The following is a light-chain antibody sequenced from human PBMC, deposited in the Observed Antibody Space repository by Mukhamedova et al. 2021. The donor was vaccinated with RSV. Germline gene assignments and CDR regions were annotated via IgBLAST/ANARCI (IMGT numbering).Light chain of an antibody. V-gene: IGKV3-15*01. Sequence: GERATLSCRASQSVSSKLAWYQQKPGQTPRLLIYAASARATGFPARFSGSGSGTEFTLTISSLQSEDVAVYYFQQYDYWPLAFGG. CDR3: QQYDYWPLA. CDR1: QSVSSK. J-gene: IGKJ4*01. CDR2: AAS.